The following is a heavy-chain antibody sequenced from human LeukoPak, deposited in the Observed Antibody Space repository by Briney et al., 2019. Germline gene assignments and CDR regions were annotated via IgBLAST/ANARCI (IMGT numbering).Heavy chain of an antibody. J-gene: IGHJ5*02. D-gene: IGHD6-13*01. CDR1: EFSVGSNY. CDR2: ISSSSSYI. CDR3: ARETGPYSSTYNWFDP. Sequence: GGSLRLSCAASEFSVGSNYMNWVRQAPGKGLEWVSSISSSSSYIYYADSVKGRFTISRDNAKNSLYLQMNSLRAEDTAVYYCARETGPYSSTYNWFDPWGQGTLVTVSS. V-gene: IGHV3-21*01.